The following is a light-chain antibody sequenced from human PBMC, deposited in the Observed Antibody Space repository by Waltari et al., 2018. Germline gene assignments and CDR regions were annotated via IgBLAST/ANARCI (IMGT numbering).Light chain of an antibody. V-gene: IGLV2-14*03. CDR2: DVT. Sequence: QSALTQPASVSGSPGQSITISCTGTRSDVGAYTYVSWYQQHPGKAPKVVIYDVTKRPSGVSNRFSGSKSGSTASLTISGLQAEDEADYYCSSRTTTITWVFGGGTKLTVL. CDR3: SSRTTTITWV. CDR1: RSDVGAYTY. J-gene: IGLJ3*02.